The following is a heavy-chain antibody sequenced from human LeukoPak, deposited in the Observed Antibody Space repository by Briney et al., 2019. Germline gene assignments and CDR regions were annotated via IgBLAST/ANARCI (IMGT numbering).Heavy chain of an antibody. J-gene: IGHJ3*02. CDR1: GGSISSYY. Sequence: SETLSLTCTVSGGSISSYYWSWIRQPPGKGLEWIAYISDIGSINYNPSLKSRVTISVDTSKNQFSLKLSSVTAADTAVYYCARDGWRVGVMPDAGVNAFDIWGQGTMVTVSS. CDR3: ARDGWRVGVMPDAGVNAFDI. D-gene: IGHD3-3*01. CDR2: ISDIGSI. V-gene: IGHV4-59*01.